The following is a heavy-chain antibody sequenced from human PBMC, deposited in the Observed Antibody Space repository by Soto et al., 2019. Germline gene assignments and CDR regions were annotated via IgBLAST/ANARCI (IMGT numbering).Heavy chain of an antibody. CDR2: ISAYNGNT. Sequence: ASVKVSCKASGYTFTSYGISWVRQAPGQGLEWMGWISAYNGNTNYAQKFQGWVTMTRDTSISTAYMELSRLRSDDTAVYYCARDLEAAAGPYYYYGMDVRGQGTTVTVSS. CDR1: GYTFTSYG. D-gene: IGHD6-13*01. CDR3: ARDLEAAAGPYYYYGMDV. J-gene: IGHJ6*02. V-gene: IGHV1-18*01.